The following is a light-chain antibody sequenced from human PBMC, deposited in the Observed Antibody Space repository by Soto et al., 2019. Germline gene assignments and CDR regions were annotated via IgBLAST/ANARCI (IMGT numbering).Light chain of an antibody. J-gene: IGLJ1*01. CDR1: TSDVGI. CDR3: CAFGGSGYV. Sequence: QSALTQPASVSGSPGQSITISCSGTTSDVGIVSWYQHHPGKAPKLMIHEVTKRPSGVSDRFSGSKSGNSASLTISGLQAEDEAHYFCCAFGGSGYVFGTGTKVPS. CDR2: EVT. V-gene: IGLV2-23*02.